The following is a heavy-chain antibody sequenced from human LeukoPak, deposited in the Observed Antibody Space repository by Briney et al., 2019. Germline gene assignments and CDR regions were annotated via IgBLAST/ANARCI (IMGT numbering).Heavy chain of an antibody. CDR3: VRESADSSGWLYYYYYYMDV. CDR1: GFTFSSYW. Sequence: GGSLRLSCAASGFTFSSYWMSWVRQAPGKGLEWVANIKQDGSEKYYVDSVKGRFTISRDNAKNSLYLQMNSLRAEDTAVYYCVRESADSSGWLYYYYYYMDVWGKGTTVTVSS. J-gene: IGHJ6*03. D-gene: IGHD6-19*01. CDR2: IKQDGSEK. V-gene: IGHV3-7*01.